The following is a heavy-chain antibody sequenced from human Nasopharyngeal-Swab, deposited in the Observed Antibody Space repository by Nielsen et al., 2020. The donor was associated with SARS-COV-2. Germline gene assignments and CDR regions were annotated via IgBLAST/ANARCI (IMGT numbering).Heavy chain of an antibody. V-gene: IGHV4-59*01. CDR2: IYYSGST. D-gene: IGHD3-10*01. CDR3: ARVWITMVRGVIIETDESKYYFDY. CDR1: GRSISSYY. Sequence: GSLRLSCTVSGRSISSYYWSWIRQPPGKGLEWIGYIYYSGSTNYNPSLKSRVTISVDTSKNQFSLKLSSVTAADTAVYYCARVWITMVRGVIIETDESKYYFDYWGQGTLVTVSS. J-gene: IGHJ4*02.